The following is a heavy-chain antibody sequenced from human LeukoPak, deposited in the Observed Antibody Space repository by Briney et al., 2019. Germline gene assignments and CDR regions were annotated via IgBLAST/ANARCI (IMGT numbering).Heavy chain of an antibody. D-gene: IGHD3-22*01. J-gene: IGHJ6*02. CDR1: GFTFSSNA. Sequence: GGSLRLSCAASGFTFSSNAMHWVRQAPGKGLEWVAVISYDGSNKYYADSVKGRFTISRDNSKNTLYLQMNSLRAEDTAVYYCAREYRVYYDSSGYFLGYYYYGMDVWGQGTTVTVSS. CDR3: AREYRVYYDSSGYFLGYYYYGMDV. V-gene: IGHV3-30-3*01. CDR2: ISYDGSNK.